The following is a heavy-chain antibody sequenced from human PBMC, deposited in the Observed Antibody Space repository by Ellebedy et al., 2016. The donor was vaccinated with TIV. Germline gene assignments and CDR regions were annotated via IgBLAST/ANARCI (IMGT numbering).Heavy chain of an antibody. CDR1: GGSISSYY. J-gene: IGHJ4*02. CDR2: IYYSGST. CDR3: ARQGMARFFDWTFDY. D-gene: IGHD3-9*01. Sequence: SETLSLTCTVSGGSISSYYWSWIRQPPGKGLEWIGYIYYSGSTNYNPSLKSRVTISVDTSKNQFFLNLSSVTAADTAVYYCARQGMARFFDWTFDYWGQGTLVTVSS. V-gene: IGHV4-59*08.